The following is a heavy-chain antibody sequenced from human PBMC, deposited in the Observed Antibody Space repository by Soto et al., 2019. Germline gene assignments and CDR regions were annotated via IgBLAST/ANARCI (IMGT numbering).Heavy chain of an antibody. D-gene: IGHD3-3*01. J-gene: IGHJ6*02. Sequence: SETLSLTCTVSGGSISSYYWSWIRQPPGKGLEWIGYIYYSGSTNYNPSLKSRVTISVDTSKNQFSLKLSSVTAADTAVYYCARDDFWSGYPIYYYYGMDVWGQGTTVTVSS. V-gene: IGHV4-59*01. CDR2: IYYSGST. CDR3: ARDDFWSGYPIYYYYGMDV. CDR1: GGSISSYY.